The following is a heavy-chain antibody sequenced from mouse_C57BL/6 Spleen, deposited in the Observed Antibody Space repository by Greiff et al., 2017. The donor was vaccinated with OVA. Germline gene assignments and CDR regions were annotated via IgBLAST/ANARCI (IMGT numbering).Heavy chain of an antibody. CDR1: GYTFTSYW. Sequence: VQLQQPGAELVKPGASVKLSCKASGYTFTSYWMHWVKQRPEQGLEWIGWIDPENGDTEYASKFQGKATITADTSSNTAYLQLSSLTSEDTAVYYCTTPLLSWFAYWGQGTLVTVSA. V-gene: IGHV14-4*01. D-gene: IGHD2-1*01. CDR3: TTPLLSWFAY. J-gene: IGHJ3*01. CDR2: IDPENGDT.